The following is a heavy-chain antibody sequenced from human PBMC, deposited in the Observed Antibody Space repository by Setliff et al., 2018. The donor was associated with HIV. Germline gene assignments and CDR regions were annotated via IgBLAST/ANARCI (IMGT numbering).Heavy chain of an antibody. CDR3: ARDWGVYPNYYYYMDV. D-gene: IGHD3-16*01. V-gene: IGHV3-48*01. Sequence: PGGSLRLSCGASGFSFSSYSMNWVRQAPGKGLEWVSYISPSSTIIYYADSVKGRFTVSGDISRNTLYLQMTSLRAEDTAVYYCARDWGVYPNYYYYMDVWGKGTTVTVSS. CDR2: ISPSSTII. J-gene: IGHJ6*03. CDR1: GFSFSSYS.